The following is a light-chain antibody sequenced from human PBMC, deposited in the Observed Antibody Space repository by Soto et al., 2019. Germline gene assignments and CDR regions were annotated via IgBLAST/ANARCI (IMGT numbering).Light chain of an antibody. CDR1: SSDVGSYDY. V-gene: IGLV2-11*01. CDR3: CSYTASATYV. Sequence: QSVLIQPPSVSGSPGQSVTISCTGTSSDVGSYDYVSWCQQHPGTVPKPMIYNVNTRPSGVPDRFSGSKSGNTASMTISGLKDEDEDDYFCCSYTASATYVFETGTKV. CDR2: NVN. J-gene: IGLJ1*01.